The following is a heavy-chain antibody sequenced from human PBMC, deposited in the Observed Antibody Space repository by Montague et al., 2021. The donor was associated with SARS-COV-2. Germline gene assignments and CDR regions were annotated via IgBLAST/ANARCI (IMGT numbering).Heavy chain of an antibody. V-gene: IGHV4-31*03. CDR3: ARAAGTTTTLIFDS. D-gene: IGHD4-17*01. CDR1: GGSMSSGGYF. CDR2: SHHSGAT. J-gene: IGHJ4*02. Sequence: TLSLTCSVSGGSMSSGGYFWTWIRQHPGKGLEWIGYSHHSGATLHNPSLMGRAAVSLDTSKSHFSLTLTSVLVADTAVYYCARAAGTTTTLIFDSWGQGILVTVSS.